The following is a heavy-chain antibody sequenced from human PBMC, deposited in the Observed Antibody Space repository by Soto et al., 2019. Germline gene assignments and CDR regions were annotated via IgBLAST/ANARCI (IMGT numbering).Heavy chain of an antibody. J-gene: IGHJ4*02. D-gene: IGHD3-9*01. Sequence: QVQLVQSGAEVKKPGSSVKVSCKASGGTFSSYTISWVRQAPGQGLEWMGRIIPILGIANYAQKFQGRVTITADKPTRTAYMELSSLRSEDTAVYYCASASISDFDYWGQGTLVTVSS. CDR3: ASASISDFDY. CDR2: IIPILGIA. CDR1: GGTFSSYT. V-gene: IGHV1-69*02.